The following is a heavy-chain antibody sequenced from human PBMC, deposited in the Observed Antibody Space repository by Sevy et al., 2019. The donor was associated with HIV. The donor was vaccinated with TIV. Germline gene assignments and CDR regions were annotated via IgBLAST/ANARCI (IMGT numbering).Heavy chain of an antibody. CDR2: INPLSGGT. CDR1: GYAFTGYY. CDR3: ARAPTDFWTGGMAV. Sequence: ASVKVSCKASGYAFTGYYIHWVRQAPGQGLEWMGRINPLSGGTDDSQKFQGRVTMTRDTSISTAYMDVSRLTSDDTAVYYCARAPTDFWTGGMAVWGQGTVVTVSS. D-gene: IGHD3-3*01. V-gene: IGHV1-2*06. J-gene: IGHJ6*02.